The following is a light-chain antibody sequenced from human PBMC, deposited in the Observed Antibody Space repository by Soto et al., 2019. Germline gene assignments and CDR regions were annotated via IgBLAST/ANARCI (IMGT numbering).Light chain of an antibody. J-gene: IGKJ1*01. CDR2: RAS. V-gene: IGKV3-15*01. CDR3: LQYHNLWA. Sequence: ILMMQSPATVSVSPGESATLSCRASQNIYYNVAWYQQRPGQAPRLLIYRASTRATGVPARFSGSGSGTEFTLTISSLQPEDFTVYSCLQYHNLWAFGQGTKVEI. CDR1: QNIYYN.